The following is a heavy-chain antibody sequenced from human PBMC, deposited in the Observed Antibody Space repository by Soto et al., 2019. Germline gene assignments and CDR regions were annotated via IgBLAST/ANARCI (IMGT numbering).Heavy chain of an antibody. J-gene: IGHJ5*02. Sequence: SHSCAAAGFTFRSYGMSWILQAPGKGLEWVSAISGSDGSTYYADCVKGRFTISRDNSKNTLYLQMNSLRAEDTAVYYCAEDRAGSWYNWFGPWGQGSLVTVSA. V-gene: IGHV3-23*01. D-gene: IGHD6-13*01. CDR3: AEDRAGSWYNWFGP. CDR2: ISGSDGST. CDR1: GFTFRSYG.